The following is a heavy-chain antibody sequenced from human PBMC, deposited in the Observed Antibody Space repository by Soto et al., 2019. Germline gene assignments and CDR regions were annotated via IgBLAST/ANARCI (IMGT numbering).Heavy chain of an antibody. CDR1: GYTFTSYD. Sequence: QVQLVQSGAEVKKPGASVKVSCKASGYTFTSYDINWVRQATGQGLEWMGWMNPNSGNTGYAQKFQGRVTMTRNTSISTAYMELSSLRSEDTAVYYCARESIAAAALYYYYGMDVWGQGTTVTVSS. CDR3: ARESIAAAALYYYYGMDV. J-gene: IGHJ6*02. D-gene: IGHD6-13*01. CDR2: MNPNSGNT. V-gene: IGHV1-8*01.